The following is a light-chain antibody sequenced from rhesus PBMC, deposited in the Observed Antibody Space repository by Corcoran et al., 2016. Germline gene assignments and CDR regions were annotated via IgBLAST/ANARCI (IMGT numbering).Light chain of an antibody. Sequence: DIQMTQSPSSLSASVGDRVTITCRASENVNNYLNWYQQKPGKAPKFLIYEASTLQTGVPSRFIGSGSGTDYTFTISSLQPEDVATYYCQHGYSTPLTFGGGTKV. J-gene: IGKJ4*01. CDR1: ENVNNY. V-gene: IGKV1-74*01. CDR2: EAS. CDR3: QHGYSTPLT.